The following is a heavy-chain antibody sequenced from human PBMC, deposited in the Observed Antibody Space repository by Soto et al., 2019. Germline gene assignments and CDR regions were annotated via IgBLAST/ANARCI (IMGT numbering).Heavy chain of an antibody. CDR3: AKYRDSITIFGVVIMDCFDP. Sequence: EVQLLESGGGLVQPGGSLRLSCAASGFTLSSYAMSWVRQAPGKGLECVSAISGSGGSTYYADSVKGRFTISRDNSKNTLYLQMNSLRAEDTAVYYCAKYRDSITIFGVVIMDCFDPWGQGTLVTVSS. CDR1: GFTLSSYA. D-gene: IGHD3-3*01. V-gene: IGHV3-23*01. J-gene: IGHJ5*02. CDR2: ISGSGGST.